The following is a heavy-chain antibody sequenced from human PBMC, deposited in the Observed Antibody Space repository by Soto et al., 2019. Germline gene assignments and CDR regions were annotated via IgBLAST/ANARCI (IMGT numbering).Heavy chain of an antibody. Sequence: GGSLRLSCAASGFTVSSNYMSWVRQAPGKGLEWVSVIYSGGSTYYADSVKGRFTISRDNSKNTLYLQMNSLRAEDTAVYYCAKDLPISAAGLGYYFDYWGQGTLVTLSS. CDR1: GFTVSSNY. D-gene: IGHD6-13*01. J-gene: IGHJ4*02. CDR3: AKDLPISAAGLGYYFDY. V-gene: IGHV3-66*01. CDR2: IYSGGST.